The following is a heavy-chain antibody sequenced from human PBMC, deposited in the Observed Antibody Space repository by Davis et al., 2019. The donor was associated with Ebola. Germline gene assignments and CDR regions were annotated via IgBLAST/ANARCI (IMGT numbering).Heavy chain of an antibody. V-gene: IGHV3-7*03. D-gene: IGHD3-10*01. Sequence: GGSLRLSCAASGFTFSSYGMHWVRQAPGKGLEWVANIKQDGSEKYYVDSVKGRFTISRDNAKNSLYLQMNSLRAEDTAVYYCARDELWGSGRVGYWGQGTLVTVSS. J-gene: IGHJ4*02. CDR2: IKQDGSEK. CDR3: ARDELWGSGRVGY. CDR1: GFTFSSYG.